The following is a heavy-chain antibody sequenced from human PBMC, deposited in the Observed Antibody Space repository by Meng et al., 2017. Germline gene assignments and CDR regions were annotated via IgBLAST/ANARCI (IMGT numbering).Heavy chain of an antibody. Sequence: GESLKISCAASGFTFDDYAMHWVRQAPGKGLVWVSRINSDGSSTSYADSVKGRFTISRDNAKNTLYLQMNSLRAEDTAVYYCARVEVYGWAQGRKYYYYGMDVWGQGTTVTVSS. CDR3: ARVEVYGWAQGRKYYYYGMDV. CDR1: GFTFDDYA. J-gene: IGHJ6*02. D-gene: IGHD5/OR15-5a*01. CDR2: INSDGSST. V-gene: IGHV3-74*01.